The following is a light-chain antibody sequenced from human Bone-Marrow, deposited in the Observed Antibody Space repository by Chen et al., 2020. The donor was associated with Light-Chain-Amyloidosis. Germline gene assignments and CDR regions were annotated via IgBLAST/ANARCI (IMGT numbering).Light chain of an antibody. CDR3: CSDADTVI. V-gene: IGLV2-23*01. CDR2: KGN. J-gene: IGLJ2*01. CDR1: GSGVGSYNL. Sequence: QSALTQPASVSGSPGQSITILCTETGSGVGSYNLVSWYQHNPGNVPKLLIYKGNKRPSGVSNRFSGSKASNTASLTISGLQAEDEADYYYCSDADTVIFGGGTKLTVL.